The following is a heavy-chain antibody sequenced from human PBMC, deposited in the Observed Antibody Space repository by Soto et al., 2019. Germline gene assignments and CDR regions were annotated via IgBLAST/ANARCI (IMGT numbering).Heavy chain of an antibody. CDR1: GGSISSYY. CDR2: IYYSGST. J-gene: IGHJ5*02. V-gene: IGHV4-59*08. CDR3: ARHSYNWFDP. Sequence: SETLSLTWTVSGGSISSYYWIWIRQPPGKGLEWIGYIYYSGSTNYNPSLKSRVTISVDTSKNQFSLKLSSVTAADTAVYYCARHSYNWFDPWGQGTLVTVSS. D-gene: IGHD2-15*01.